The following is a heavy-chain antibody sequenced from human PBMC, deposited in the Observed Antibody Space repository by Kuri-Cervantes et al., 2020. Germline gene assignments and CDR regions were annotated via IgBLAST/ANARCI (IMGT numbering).Heavy chain of an antibody. D-gene: IGHD5-12*01. J-gene: IGHJ4*02. CDR2: ISSSGDYI. Sequence: GESLKISCAASGFTFSSYSMNWVRQTPGKGLEWVSSISSSGDYIYYADSVKGRFTISRDNAKNSLYLQMNYLRVEDTAVYYCATDLVATIFDYWGQGTLVTVSS. CDR3: ATDLVATIFDY. CDR1: GFTFSSYS. V-gene: IGHV3-21*03.